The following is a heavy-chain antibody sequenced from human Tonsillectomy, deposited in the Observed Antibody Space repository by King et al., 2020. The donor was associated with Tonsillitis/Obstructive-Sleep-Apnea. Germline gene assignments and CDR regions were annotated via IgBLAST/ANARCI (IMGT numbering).Heavy chain of an antibody. CDR3: AREGGHGMGFDY. D-gene: IGHD3-16*01. CDR1: GFTISSYG. V-gene: IGHV3-7*01. J-gene: IGHJ4*02. CDR2: IKQDGSEK. Sequence: VQLVESGGGLVQSGGSLRLSCAASGFTISSYGMSWVRQAPGKGLEWVANIKQDGSEKHYVDSVKGRFTISRDNAKNSLYLQLNSLRAEDTAVYYCAREGGHGMGFDYWGQGTLVTDSS.